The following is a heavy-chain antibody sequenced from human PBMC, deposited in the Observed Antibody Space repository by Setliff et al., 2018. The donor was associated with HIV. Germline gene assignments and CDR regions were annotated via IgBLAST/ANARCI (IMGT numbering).Heavy chain of an antibody. J-gene: IGHJ6*02. V-gene: IGHV1-18*01. CDR3: ARDVEHMMDV. CDR2: ISTYSDET. Sequence: ASVKVSCKPSGYTFTAYGLSWVRQTPGQGLEWMGWISTYSDETSYAQRLQGRVTMTTDTSTSTAYMELRRLTFDDTAVYYCARDVEHMMDVWGQGTTVTVSS. CDR1: GYTFTAYG.